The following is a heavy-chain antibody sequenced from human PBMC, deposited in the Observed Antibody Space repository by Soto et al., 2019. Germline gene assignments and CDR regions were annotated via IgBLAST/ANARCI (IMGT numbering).Heavy chain of an antibody. CDR1: GGSISSGGYY. Sequence: SETLSLTCTVSGGSISSGGYYWYWIRQHPGKGLEWIGYIYYSGTTYYNPSLKSRVTISVDTSKNQFSLKLSSVTAADTAVYYCAASCVACGGFNYYGMDVWGQGTTVSVSS. CDR3: AASCVACGGFNYYGMDV. CDR2: IYYSGTT. J-gene: IGHJ6*02. D-gene: IGHD2-21*01. V-gene: IGHV4-31*03.